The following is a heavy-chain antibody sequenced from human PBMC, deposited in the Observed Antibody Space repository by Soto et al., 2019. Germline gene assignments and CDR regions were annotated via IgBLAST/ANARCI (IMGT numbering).Heavy chain of an antibody. J-gene: IGHJ4*02. D-gene: IGHD2-15*01. V-gene: IGHV3-23*01. CDR1: GFTFSSYA. CDR2: ISGSGENT. CDR3: AKDLGLGGGSCYGD. Sequence: EVQLLESGGGLVQPGGSLRLSCAASGFTFSSYAMGWVRQAPGKGLEWVAAISGSGENTYHQDSVKGRFTISRDNSKNTLVLQMNSLRAEDTAVYYCAKDLGLGGGSCYGDWGQGTLVTVSS.